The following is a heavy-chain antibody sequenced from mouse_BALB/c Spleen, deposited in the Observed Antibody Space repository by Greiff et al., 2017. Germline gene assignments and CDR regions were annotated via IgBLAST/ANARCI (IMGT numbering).Heavy chain of an antibody. V-gene: IGHV7-3*02. Sequence: EVKVVESGGGLVQPGGSLRLSCATSGFTFTDYYMSWVRQPPGKALEWLGFIRNKANGYTTEYSASVKGRFTISRDNSQSILYLQMNTLRAEDSATYYCARDQSSSSFAYWGQGTLVTVSA. CDR3: ARDQSSSSFAY. J-gene: IGHJ3*01. CDR2: IRNKANGYTT. CDR1: GFTFTDYY. D-gene: IGHD1-1*01.